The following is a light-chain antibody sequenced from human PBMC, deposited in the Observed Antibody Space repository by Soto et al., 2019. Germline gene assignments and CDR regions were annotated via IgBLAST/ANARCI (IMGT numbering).Light chain of an antibody. CDR1: QSVSSN. V-gene: IGKV3-15*01. CDR3: QQYNNWPPDRT. Sequence: EIVMTQSPATLSVSPGERATLSCRASQSVSSNLAWYQQKPGQAPRLLIYGASTRAIAIPARFSGSGSGREFTLTISSLQSEDFAIYFCQQYNNWPPDRTFGQGTKVEIK. CDR2: GAS. J-gene: IGKJ1*01.